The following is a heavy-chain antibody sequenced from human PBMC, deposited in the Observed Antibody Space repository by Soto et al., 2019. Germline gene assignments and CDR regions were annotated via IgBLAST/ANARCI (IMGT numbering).Heavy chain of an antibody. CDR3: ARDMYSSDYFVKWFEP. Sequence: ASVKVSCKASGYTFTSYYMHWVRQAPGQGLEWMGIINPSGGSTSYAQKFQGRVTMTRDTSTSTVYMQLNSLRGEDTAMYYCARDMYSSDYFVKWFEPWGQGTLVTVSS. J-gene: IGHJ5*02. D-gene: IGHD6-19*01. CDR1: GYTFTSYY. CDR2: INPSGGST. V-gene: IGHV1-46*01.